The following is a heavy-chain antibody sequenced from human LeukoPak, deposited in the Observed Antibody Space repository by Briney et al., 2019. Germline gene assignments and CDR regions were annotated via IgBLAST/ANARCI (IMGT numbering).Heavy chain of an antibody. CDR1: GYTFTSYG. Sequence: ASVQVSCKASGYTFTSYGISWVRQAPGQGLEWVGWISAYNGDTNYAQKLQDRVTMTTDTSTRTAYLELRSLRSDDAAVYYCARDRSPMTVAGYWGQGTLVTVSS. J-gene: IGHJ4*02. CDR3: ARDRSPMTVAGY. CDR2: ISAYNGDT. D-gene: IGHD3-22*01. V-gene: IGHV1-18*01.